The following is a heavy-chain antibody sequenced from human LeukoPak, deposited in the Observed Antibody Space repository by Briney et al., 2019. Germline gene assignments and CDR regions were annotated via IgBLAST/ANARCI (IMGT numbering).Heavy chain of an antibody. V-gene: IGHV3-74*03. CDR2: IRPEGTTT. Sequence: GGSLRLACAASGFTFSTYWMHWVRQAPEKGLVWVARIRPEGTTTAYADSVKCRFTISRDNAKNTLFLQMNSLSAEDTPVYYCARDLDRILFDYWGQGTLVTVSS. CDR1: GFTFSTYW. J-gene: IGHJ4*02. D-gene: IGHD3-9*01. CDR3: ARDLDRILFDY.